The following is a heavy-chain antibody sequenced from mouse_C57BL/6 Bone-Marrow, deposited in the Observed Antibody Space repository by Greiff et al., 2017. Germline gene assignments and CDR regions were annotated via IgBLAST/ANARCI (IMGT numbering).Heavy chain of an antibody. Sequence: QVQLQQPGAELVKPGASVKMSCKASGYTFTSYWITSVKQRPGQSLEWIGDIYPGSGSTNYNEKFKSKATLTVDTSSSTAYMQLSSLTSEDSAVYYCARGVTTAPYFDVWGTGTTVTVSS. D-gene: IGHD1-2*01. CDR3: ARGVTTAPYFDV. CDR2: IYPGSGST. CDR1: GYTFTSYW. V-gene: IGHV1-55*01. J-gene: IGHJ1*03.